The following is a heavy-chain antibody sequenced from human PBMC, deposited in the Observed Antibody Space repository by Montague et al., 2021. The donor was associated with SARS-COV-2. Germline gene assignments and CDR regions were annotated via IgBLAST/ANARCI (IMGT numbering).Heavy chain of an antibody. CDR2: INHSGST. J-gene: IGHJ4*02. Sequence: SETLSLTCVVSGGSISTSSYYSSWLRPPPGNGLGWVGDINHSGSTYYNPSLNSLVIIAVNTSKNQFSLKLCSVTAEATTVYYCARGAPTTIMIGVVMAGGGWYLAFWGQGTLVTVSS. CDR1: GGSISTSSYY. CDR3: ARGAPTTIMIGVVMAGGGWYLAF. D-gene: IGHD3-22*01. V-gene: IGHV4-39*07.